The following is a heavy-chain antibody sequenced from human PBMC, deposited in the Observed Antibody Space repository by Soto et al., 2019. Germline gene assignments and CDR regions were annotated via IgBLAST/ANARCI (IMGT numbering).Heavy chain of an antibody. V-gene: IGHV3-48*01. J-gene: IGHJ4*02. CDR3: ARGVGCCSGGSCYLDS. CDR1: GFTFSSYN. D-gene: IGHD2-15*01. Sequence: GGSLRLSCAASGFTFSSYNMNWVRQAPGKGLEWVSYISSSSTTIHYGDSVKGRFTISRDNAKNSLYLQMNSLRAEDTAVYYCARGVGCCSGGSCYLDSWGQGTLVTVSS. CDR2: ISSSSTTI.